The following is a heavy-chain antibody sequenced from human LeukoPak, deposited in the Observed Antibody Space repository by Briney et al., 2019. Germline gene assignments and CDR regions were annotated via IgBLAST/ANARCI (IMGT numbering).Heavy chain of an antibody. D-gene: IGHD3-10*01. J-gene: IGHJ5*01. CDR1: GGSITSHF. V-gene: IGHV4-59*11. Sequence: SEALSLTCSVSGGSITSHFWSWIRPPPGKGREWIGYIHYSGRTNYNPSLKSRVTISPDTSKNQLFLKLNSVTAADTAVYYCARLVWLGESPGSWFDSWGQGTLVTVSS. CDR2: IHYSGRT. CDR3: ARLVWLGESPGSWFDS.